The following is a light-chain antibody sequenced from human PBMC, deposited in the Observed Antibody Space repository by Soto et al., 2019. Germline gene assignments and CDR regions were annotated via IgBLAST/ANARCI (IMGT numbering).Light chain of an antibody. CDR2: EVS. Sequence: VLTQPASVSGSPGQSITISCTGTSSDVGSYNLVSWYQQHPGKAPKLMIYEVSKRPSGVSNRFSGSKSGNTASLTISGLQAEDEAAYYCCSHAGSSTFVFGTGTKVTVL. CDR3: CSHAGSSTFV. CDR1: SSDVGSYNL. J-gene: IGLJ1*01. V-gene: IGLV2-23*02.